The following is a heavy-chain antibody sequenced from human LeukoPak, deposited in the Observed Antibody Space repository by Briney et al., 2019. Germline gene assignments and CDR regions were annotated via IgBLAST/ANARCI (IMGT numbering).Heavy chain of an antibody. V-gene: IGHV1-69*01. J-gene: IGHJ6*03. Sequence: SVEVSRKASGGTFSSYAISWVRQAPGQGLEWMGGIIPIFGTANYAQKFQGRVTITADESTSTAYMELSSLRSEDTAVYYCARGAGAIDYYYMDVWGKGTTVTVSS. D-gene: IGHD1-26*01. CDR2: IIPIFGTA. CDR1: GGTFSSYA. CDR3: ARGAGAIDYYYMDV.